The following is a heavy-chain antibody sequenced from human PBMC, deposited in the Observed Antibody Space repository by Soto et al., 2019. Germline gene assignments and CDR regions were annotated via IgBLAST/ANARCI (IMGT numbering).Heavy chain of an antibody. Sequence: GGSLRLSCAASGFTFSSYAMHWVRQAPGKGLEWVAVISYDGSNKYYADSVKGRFTISRDNSKNTLYLQMNSLRAEDTAVYYCATVGATTGVDYWGQGTLVTVSS. CDR2: ISYDGSNK. V-gene: IGHV3-30-3*01. CDR3: ATVGATTGVDY. CDR1: GFTFSSYA. D-gene: IGHD1-26*01. J-gene: IGHJ4*02.